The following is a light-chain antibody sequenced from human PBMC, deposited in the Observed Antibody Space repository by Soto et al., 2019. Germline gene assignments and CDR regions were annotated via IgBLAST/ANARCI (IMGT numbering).Light chain of an antibody. CDR1: QSISGS. Sequence: DIQMTQSPSTLSASVGDRVTITCRASQSISGSLAWYQQKPGTVPKLLIYKASGLQSGVPSRFSGSGSGTDFTLTISSLQPEDFATYYCLQDYNYPLTFGGGTKVDIK. CDR3: LQDYNYPLT. J-gene: IGKJ4*01. V-gene: IGKV1-5*03. CDR2: KAS.